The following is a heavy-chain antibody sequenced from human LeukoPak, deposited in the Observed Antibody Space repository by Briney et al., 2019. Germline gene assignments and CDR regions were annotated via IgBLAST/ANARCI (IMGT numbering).Heavy chain of an antibody. V-gene: IGHV3-66*02. J-gene: IGHJ4*02. CDR1: GFTVSTNY. CDR2: TYSGGTT. CDR3: ARDQNY. Sequence: GGSLRLSCVASGFTVSTNYMSWVRQAPGKGLEWVSVTYSGGTTYYADSVKGRFTISTDNSQNTLYLQMNSLRPEDTAVYYYARDQNYWGQGTLVTVSS.